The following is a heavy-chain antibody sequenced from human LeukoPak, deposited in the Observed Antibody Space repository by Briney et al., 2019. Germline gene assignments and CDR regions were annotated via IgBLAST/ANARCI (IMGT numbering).Heavy chain of an antibody. V-gene: IGHV3-30*04. CDR3: AKDFMVRGVSDY. CDR1: RFTFSSYA. D-gene: IGHD3-10*01. Sequence: GRSLRLSCAASRFTFSSYAMHWVRQAPGKGLEWVAVISYDGSNKYYADSVKGRFTISRDNSKNTLYLQMNSLRAEDTAVYYCAKDFMVRGVSDYWGQGTLVTVSS. J-gene: IGHJ4*02. CDR2: ISYDGSNK.